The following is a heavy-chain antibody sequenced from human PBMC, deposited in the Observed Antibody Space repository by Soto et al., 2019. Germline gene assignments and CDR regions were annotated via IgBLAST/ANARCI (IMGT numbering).Heavy chain of an antibody. J-gene: IGHJ4*02. CDR2: INTGNGDT. V-gene: IGHV1-3*04. CDR3: ARGSCSGGICVYYFDY. Sequence: QVQLVQSGAEVKKPGASVNISCKASGYTLNHYALHWVRQAPGQGPEWMGWINTGNGDTKYSQKFQGRVTITRDTSANTVYMDLSSLSSEDTAVYYCARGSCSGGICVYYFDYWGPGTLVTVSS. D-gene: IGHD2-15*01. CDR1: GYTLNHYA.